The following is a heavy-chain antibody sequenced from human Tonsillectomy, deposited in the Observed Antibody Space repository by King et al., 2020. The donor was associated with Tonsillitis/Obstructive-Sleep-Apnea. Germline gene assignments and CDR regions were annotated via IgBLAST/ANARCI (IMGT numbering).Heavy chain of an antibody. Sequence: HVQLVESGGGVVQPGRSLRLSCAASGFTFSTYGMHWVRQAPGKGLEWVAVIWYDGSNEYYADSVKGRFTISRDNSKNTLFLQMNSLRAEDTAVYYCARVGDWTAYYYYYMDVWGKGTTVTVSS. CDR2: IWYDGSNE. J-gene: IGHJ6*03. CDR1: GFTFSTYG. CDR3: ARVGDWTAYYYYYMDV. V-gene: IGHV3-33*01. D-gene: IGHD3/OR15-3a*01.